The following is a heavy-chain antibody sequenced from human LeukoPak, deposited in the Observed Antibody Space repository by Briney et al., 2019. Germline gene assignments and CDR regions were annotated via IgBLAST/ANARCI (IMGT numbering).Heavy chain of an antibody. Sequence: ASETLSLTCAVYGGSFSGYYWSWIRQPPGKGLEWIGEINHSGSTNYNPSLKSRVTISVDTSKNQFSLKLSSVTAADTAVYYCARGRGFWSGSRHDCWGQGTLVTVSS. CDR3: ARGRGFWSGSRHDC. D-gene: IGHD3-3*01. CDR2: INHSGST. CDR1: GGSFSGYY. V-gene: IGHV4-34*01. J-gene: IGHJ4*02.